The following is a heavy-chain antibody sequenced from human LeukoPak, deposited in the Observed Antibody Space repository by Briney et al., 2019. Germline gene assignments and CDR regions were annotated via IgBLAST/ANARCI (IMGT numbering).Heavy chain of an antibody. CDR2: IYTSGST. CDR1: GGSISSGSYY. J-gene: IGHJ6*02. V-gene: IGHV4-61*02. D-gene: IGHD6-13*01. Sequence: ASETLSLTCTVSGGSISSGSYYWSWIRQPAGKGLEWIGRIYTSGSTYYNPSLKSRVTISVDTSKNQFSLKLSSVTAADTAVYYCARDRVNGIAAAGTAVYYYYYGMDVWGQGTTVTVSS. CDR3: ARDRVNGIAAAGTAVYYYYYGMDV.